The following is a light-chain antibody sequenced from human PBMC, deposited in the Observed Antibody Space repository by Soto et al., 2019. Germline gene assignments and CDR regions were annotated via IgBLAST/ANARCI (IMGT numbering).Light chain of an antibody. J-gene: IGKJ2*01. CDR2: GAS. Sequence: EIVLTQSPGTLSLSPGERATLSCRASQLISGNYLAWYQQKPGQAPRLLIYGASIRASGTPDRFSGSGSDTDFTLTINRLEPEDFAVYYCQQHNNSPRTFGQGTKLEIK. CDR3: QQHNNSPRT. V-gene: IGKV3-20*01. CDR1: QLISGNY.